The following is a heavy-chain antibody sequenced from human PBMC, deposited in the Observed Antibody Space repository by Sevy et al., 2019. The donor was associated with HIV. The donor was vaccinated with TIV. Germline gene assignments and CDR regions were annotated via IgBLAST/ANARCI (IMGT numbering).Heavy chain of an antibody. CDR1: GFTFSSYA. CDR3: AKRGGQWLALYCFDY. CDR2: ISGSGGST. V-gene: IGHV3-23*01. D-gene: IGHD6-19*01. J-gene: IGHJ4*02. Sequence: GGSLRLSCAASGFTFSSYAMSWVRQAPGKGLEWVSAISGSGGSTYYADSVKGRFTISRDNSKNTLYLQMNSLRAEDTTVYYYAKRGGQWLALYCFDYWGQGTLVTVSS.